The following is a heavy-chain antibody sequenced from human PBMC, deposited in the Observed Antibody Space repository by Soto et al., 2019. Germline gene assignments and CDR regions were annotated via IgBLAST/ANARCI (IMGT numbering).Heavy chain of an antibody. CDR3: ASSPHPDCSSTSCFLPYGMDV. CDR2: ISAYNGNT. D-gene: IGHD2-2*01. J-gene: IGHJ6*02. Sequence: ASVKVSCRASGYTFTSYGISWVRQAPGQGLEWMGWISAYNGNTNYAQKLQGRVTMTTDTSTSTAYMELRSLRSDDTAVYYCASSPHPDCSSTSCFLPYGMDVWGQGTTVTVSS. CDR1: GYTFTSYG. V-gene: IGHV1-18*04.